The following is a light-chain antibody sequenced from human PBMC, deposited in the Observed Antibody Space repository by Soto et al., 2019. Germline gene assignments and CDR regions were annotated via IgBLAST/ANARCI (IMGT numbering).Light chain of an antibody. CDR3: QTWGTGIRV. V-gene: IGLV4-69*01. Sequence: QPVLTQSPSASASLGASVKLTCTLSSGHSSYAIAWHQQQPEEGPRYLMKLNSDGSHCKGDGIPDRFSGSSSGAERYLTISSVQSEDEADYYCQTWGTGIRVFGGGTKLTVL. CDR1: SGHSSYA. CDR2: LNSDGSH. J-gene: IGLJ2*01.